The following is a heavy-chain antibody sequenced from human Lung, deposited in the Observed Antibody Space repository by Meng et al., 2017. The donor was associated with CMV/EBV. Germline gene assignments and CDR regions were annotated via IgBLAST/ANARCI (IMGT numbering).Heavy chain of an antibody. CDR3: ARLDFWSGYHQKGVLGTEKLQY. J-gene: IGHJ1*01. Sequence: GEXXKISCRGSGYNFTNYWIGWVRQMPGKGLEWMGIIFPADSDTRYSPSFQGQVTITADKSISTAYLQWSSLKASDTAIYYCARLDFWSGYHQKGVLGTEKLQYWXQGTXVTVSS. CDR1: GYNFTNYW. D-gene: IGHD3-3*01. CDR2: IFPADSDT. V-gene: IGHV5-51*01.